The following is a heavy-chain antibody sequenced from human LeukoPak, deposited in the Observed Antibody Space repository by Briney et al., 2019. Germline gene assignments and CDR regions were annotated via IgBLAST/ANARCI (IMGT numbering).Heavy chain of an antibody. V-gene: IGHV3-23*01. J-gene: IGHJ4*02. D-gene: IGHD6-13*01. CDR3: VRGEGGIAAAGTDC. Sequence: PGGSPRLSCAASGFTFSNYAMSWVRQAPGKGLEWVSGISGSGGSTYYADSVKGRFTISRDNSKNTLSLQMNSLRAEDTAVYYCVRGEGGIAAAGTDCWGQGTLVTVSS. CDR1: GFTFSNYA. CDR2: ISGSGGST.